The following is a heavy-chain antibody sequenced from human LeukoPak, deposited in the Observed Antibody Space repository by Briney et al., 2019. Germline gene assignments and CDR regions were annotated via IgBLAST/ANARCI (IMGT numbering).Heavy chain of an antibody. V-gene: IGHV3-74*01. J-gene: IGHJ4*02. CDR3: TRGQLSPDY. CDR1: GFTVSSNY. D-gene: IGHD3-16*02. CDR2: INSDGSST. Sequence: PGGSLRLSCAASGFTVSSNYMSWVRQAPVKGLVWVSRINSDGSSTSYADSVKGRFTISRDTAKNTLYLQMNSLRAEDTAVYYCTRGQLSPDYWGQGTLVTVSS.